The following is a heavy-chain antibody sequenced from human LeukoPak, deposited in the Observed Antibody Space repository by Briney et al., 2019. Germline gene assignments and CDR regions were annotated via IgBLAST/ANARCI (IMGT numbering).Heavy chain of an antibody. V-gene: IGHV4-59*08. CDR1: GGSIIGYY. D-gene: IGHD1-14*01. J-gene: IGHJ4*02. Sequence: PSETLSLTCTVSGGSIIGYYWSCIRQPPGKGLEWIASIYYSGSTNYNPSLKSRVTVSLDTSKNQFSLKLSSVTAADTAVYYCARHRGSNLNRSFDFWGQGTLVTVSS. CDR2: IYYSGST. CDR3: ARHRGSNLNRSFDF.